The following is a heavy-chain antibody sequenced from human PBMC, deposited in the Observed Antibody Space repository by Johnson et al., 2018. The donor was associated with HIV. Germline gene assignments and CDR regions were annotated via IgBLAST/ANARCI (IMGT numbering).Heavy chain of an antibody. CDR2: IKSKTDGGTT. D-gene: IGHD1-1*01. CDR3: ARDHEAVPGAFDI. CDR1: GFTFSNAW. V-gene: IGHV3-15*01. J-gene: IGHJ3*02. Sequence: VQLVESGGGLVKPGGSLRLSCAASGFTFSNAWMSWVRQAPGKGLEWVGRIKSKTDGGTTDYAAPVKGRFTISRDDSKNTLYLQMNSLRAEDTAVYYCARDHEAVPGAFDIWGQGTMVTVSS.